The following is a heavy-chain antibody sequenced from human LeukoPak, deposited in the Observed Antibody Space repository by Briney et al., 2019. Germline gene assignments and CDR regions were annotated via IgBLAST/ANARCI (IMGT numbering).Heavy chain of an antibody. D-gene: IGHD3-10*01. CDR2: ISTSSSDI. Sequence: PGGSLRLSCVASGFTFSAYYMSWIRQAPGKGLEWVSYISTSSSDINYADSVKGRFTISRDNAKNSLYLQMNSLRAEDTAVYYCANSGWFGESMGYWGQGTLVTVSS. V-gene: IGHV3-11*06. CDR1: GFTFSAYY. CDR3: ANSGWFGESMGY. J-gene: IGHJ4*02.